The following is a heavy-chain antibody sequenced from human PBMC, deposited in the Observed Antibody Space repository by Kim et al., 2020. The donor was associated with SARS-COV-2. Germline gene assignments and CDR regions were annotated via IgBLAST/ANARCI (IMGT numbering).Heavy chain of an antibody. CDR2: ISYDGSNK. CDR3: ARGLRYFDWLSDTTSFDY. Sequence: GGSLRLSCAASGFTFSSYAMHWVRQAPGKGLEWVAVISYDGSNKYYADSVKGRFTISRDNSKNTLYLQMNSLRAEDTAVYYCARGLRYFDWLSDTTSFDYWGQGTLVTVSS. D-gene: IGHD3-9*01. J-gene: IGHJ4*02. V-gene: IGHV3-30*04. CDR1: GFTFSSYA.